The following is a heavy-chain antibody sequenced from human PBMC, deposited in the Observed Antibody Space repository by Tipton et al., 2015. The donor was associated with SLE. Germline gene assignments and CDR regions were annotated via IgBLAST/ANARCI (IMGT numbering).Heavy chain of an antibody. Sequence: TLSLTCNVSGGSISSRSYFWGWIRQPPGKGLEWIGSIYYSGSTYYNASLESRVTISVDTSKNQFSLNLNTVTAADTAVYYCARHGITLVRGDPACYFDLWGRGTPVSVAS. CDR1: GGSISSRSYF. J-gene: IGHJ2*01. V-gene: IGHV4-39*01. CDR2: IYYSGST. D-gene: IGHD3-10*01. CDR3: ARHGITLVRGDPACYFDL.